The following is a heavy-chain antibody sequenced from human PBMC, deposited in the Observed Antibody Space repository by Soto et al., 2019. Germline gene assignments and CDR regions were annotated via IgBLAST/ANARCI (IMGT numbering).Heavy chain of an antibody. V-gene: IGHV3-30*18. Sequence: QVQLVESGGGVVQPGRSLRLSCAASGFTFSSYGMHWVRQAPGKGLEWVAVISYDGSNKYYADSVKGRFTISRDNSKNTLYLHMSSMRAEDTAVYYCAKDWWRDTDMVQGGYNWFDPWGQGTLVTVSS. CDR1: GFTFSSYG. J-gene: IGHJ5*02. CDR2: ISYDGSNK. CDR3: AKDWWRDTDMVQGGYNWFDP. D-gene: IGHD5-18*01.